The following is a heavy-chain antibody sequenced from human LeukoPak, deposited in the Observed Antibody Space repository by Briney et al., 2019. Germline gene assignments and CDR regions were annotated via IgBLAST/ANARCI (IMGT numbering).Heavy chain of an antibody. V-gene: IGHV6-1*01. CDR2: TYYRSTWYN. CDR3: ARRLTQYDCFDP. J-gene: IGHJ5*02. D-gene: IGHD2-2*01. CDR1: GDSVSSNSVT. Sequence: QTLSLTCAISGDSVSSNSVTWNRIRQSPSRGLEWLGRTYYRSTWYNDYAVSVRGRITVNPDTSKNQFSLHLNSVTPEDTAVYYCARRLTQYDCFDPWGQGILVTVSS.